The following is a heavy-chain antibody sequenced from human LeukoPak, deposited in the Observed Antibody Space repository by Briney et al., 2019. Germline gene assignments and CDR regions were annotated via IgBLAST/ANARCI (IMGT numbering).Heavy chain of an antibody. D-gene: IGHD2-2*01. CDR2: ISSSGSTI. V-gene: IGHV3-48*03. Sequence: PGGSLRLSCAASGFTFSSYEMNWVRQAPGKGLEWVSYISSSGSTIYYADSVKGRFTISRDNAKNSLYLQMNSLRAEDTAVYYCARKGCSTSCYEFDYWGQGTLVTVSS. CDR3: ARKGCSTSCYEFDY. CDR1: GFTFSSYE. J-gene: IGHJ4*02.